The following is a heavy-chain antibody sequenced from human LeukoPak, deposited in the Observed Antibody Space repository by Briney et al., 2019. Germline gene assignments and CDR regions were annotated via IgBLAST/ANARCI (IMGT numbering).Heavy chain of an antibody. CDR1: GGSFSGYY. V-gene: IGHV4-34*01. CDR3: ARAPGLLWFGELLSGMDV. CDR2: INHSGST. D-gene: IGHD3-10*01. J-gene: IGHJ6*02. Sequence: SETLSLTCAVYGGSFSGYYWSWIRQPPGKGLEWIGEINHSGSTNYNPSLKSRVTISVDTSKNQFSLKLSSVTAADTAVYYCARAPGLLWFGELLSGMDVWGQGTTVTVSS.